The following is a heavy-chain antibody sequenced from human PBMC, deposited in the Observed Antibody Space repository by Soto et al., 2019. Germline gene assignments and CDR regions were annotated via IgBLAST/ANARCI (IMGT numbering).Heavy chain of an antibody. CDR2: IYYSGST. V-gene: IGHV4-39*07. J-gene: IGHJ6*03. D-gene: IGHD3-3*01. CDR3: ASTYDFWSGYFPSDYYYYMDV. Sequence: SETLSLTCTVSGGSISSSLHYWGWIRQPPGKGLEWIGSIYYSGSTYYNPSLKSRVTISVDTSKNQFSLKLSSVTAADTAVYYCASTYDFWSGYFPSDYYYYMDVWGKGTAVTVSS. CDR1: GGSISSSLHY.